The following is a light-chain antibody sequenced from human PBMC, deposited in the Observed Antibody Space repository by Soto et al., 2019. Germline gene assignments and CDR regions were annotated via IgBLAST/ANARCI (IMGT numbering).Light chain of an antibody. CDR2: GDN. Sequence: QSVLTQPPSVSGAPGQRVAISYTGSSSNIGAEYDVHWYQQLPGTAPKRLIYGDNNRPSGVPDRFSGSKSGTSASLAITGLXPENEADYYCQSYDSSLTTFVFGTGTKVTVL. CDR1: SSNIGAEYD. V-gene: IGLV1-40*01. J-gene: IGLJ1*01. CDR3: QSYDSSLTTFV.